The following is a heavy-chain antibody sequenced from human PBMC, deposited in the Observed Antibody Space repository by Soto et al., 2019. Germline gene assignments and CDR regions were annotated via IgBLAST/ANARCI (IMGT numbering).Heavy chain of an antibody. CDR3: AKDPERLVMAYFDY. J-gene: IGHJ4*02. Sequence: QVQLVESGGGVVQPGRSLRLSCAASGFTFSSYGMHWVRQAPGKGLEWVAVISYDGSNKYYADSVKGRFTISRDNSKNTLYLQMNSLRAEDTAVYYCAKDPERLVMAYFDYWGQGTLVTVSS. V-gene: IGHV3-30*18. CDR1: GFTFSSYG. CDR2: ISYDGSNK. D-gene: IGHD3-9*01.